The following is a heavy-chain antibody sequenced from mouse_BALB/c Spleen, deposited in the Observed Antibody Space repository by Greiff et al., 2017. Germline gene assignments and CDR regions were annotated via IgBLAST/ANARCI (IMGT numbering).Heavy chain of an antibody. CDR2: IWAGGST. CDR3: ARGPRSTMITTAVFAC. J-gene: IGHJ3*01. V-gene: IGHV2-9*02. D-gene: IGHD2-4*01. Sequence: VQLVESGPGLVAPSQSLSITCTVSGFSLTSYGVHWVRQPPGKGLEWLGVIWAGGSTNYNSALMSRLSISKDNSKSQVFLKMNNLQTDDTAMYYCARGPRSTMITTAVFACWGQGTLVTVAA. CDR1: GFSLTSYG.